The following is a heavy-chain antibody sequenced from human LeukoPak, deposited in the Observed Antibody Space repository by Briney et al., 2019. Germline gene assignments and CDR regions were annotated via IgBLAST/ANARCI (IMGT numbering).Heavy chain of an antibody. CDR2: ISYDGSNK. D-gene: IGHD6-19*01. Sequence: GGSLRLSCAASGFTFSSYGMHWVRQAPGKGLEWMAVISYDGSNKYYADSVKGRFTISRDNSKNTLYLQMNSLRAEDTAVYYCAKDSVADGSFDYWGQGTLVTVSS. J-gene: IGHJ4*02. CDR3: AKDSVADGSFDY. CDR1: GFTFSSYG. V-gene: IGHV3-30*18.